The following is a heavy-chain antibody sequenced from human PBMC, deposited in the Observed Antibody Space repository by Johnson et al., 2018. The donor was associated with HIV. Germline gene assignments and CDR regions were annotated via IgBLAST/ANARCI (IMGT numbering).Heavy chain of an antibody. V-gene: IGHV3-30*04. CDR2: ISYDGSNK. Sequence: LVESGGGVVWPGGSLKVSCAASGFTFSSYAMHWVRQAPGKGLEWVAVISYDGSNKYYADSVKGRITISRDNSKNTLYLQMNSLRAEDTAVYYCARGGVVHDGFDIRGLGTMVTVSS. J-gene: IGHJ3*02. CDR3: ARGGVVHDGFDI. CDR1: GFTFSSYA. D-gene: IGHD2-8*01.